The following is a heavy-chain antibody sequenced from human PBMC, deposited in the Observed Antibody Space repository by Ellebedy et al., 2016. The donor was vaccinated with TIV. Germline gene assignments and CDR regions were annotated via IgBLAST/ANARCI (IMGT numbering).Heavy chain of an antibody. CDR2: ISSSSIII. D-gene: IGHD2-15*01. CDR1: GASISRSS. J-gene: IGHJ4*02. V-gene: IGHV3-48*01. CDR3: ARLRGADFVGS. Sequence: ETLSLTCTVSGASISRSSYYWGWIRQPPGKGLEWVSYISSSSIIIYYADSVKGRFTISRDNAKNSLYLQMNSLRAEDTAVYYCARLRGADFVGSWGQGTLVTVSS.